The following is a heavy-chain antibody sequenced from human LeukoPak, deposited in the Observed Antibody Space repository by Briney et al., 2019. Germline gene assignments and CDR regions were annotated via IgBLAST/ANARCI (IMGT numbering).Heavy chain of an antibody. CDR2: MNHNSGNT. CDR3: TRGSSGRRDN. D-gene: IGHD6-19*01. V-gene: IGHV1-8*01. Sequence: EASVKVSCKSSGYTFTSCDINWVRQATGQGLEWMGWMNHNSGNTGYGQSFHGRITTTRDLSIGTAYMELSNLTSEDTAIYYCTRGSSGRRDNWGQGTLVTVSA. J-gene: IGHJ4*02. CDR1: GYTFTSCD.